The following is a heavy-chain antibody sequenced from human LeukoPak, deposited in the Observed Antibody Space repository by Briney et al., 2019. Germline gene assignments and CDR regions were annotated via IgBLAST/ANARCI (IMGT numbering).Heavy chain of an antibody. CDR1: GFTFDGYA. CDR2: ISWNSGSI. CDR3: ARDSDFGL. J-gene: IGHJ2*01. V-gene: IGHV3-9*01. Sequence: GGSLRLSCAASGFTFDGYAMHWVRQAPGKGLEWVSGISWNSGSIGYADSVKGRFTISRDNAKNSLYLQMNSLRAEDTAVYYCARDSDFGLWGRGTLVTVSS.